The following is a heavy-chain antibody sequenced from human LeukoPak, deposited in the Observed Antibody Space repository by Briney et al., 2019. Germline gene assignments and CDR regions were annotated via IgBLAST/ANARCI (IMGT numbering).Heavy chain of an antibody. CDR3: AREDSSGYLGY. CDR1: GGSVSSNIYY. CDR2: IYYSGST. J-gene: IGHJ4*02. D-gene: IGHD3-22*01. Sequence: SETLSLTCTVSGGSVSSNIYYWNWIRQPPGKGLGWIGYIYYSGSTNYNPSLKSRVTISVDTSKNQFSLKLTSLTAADTAVYYCAREDSSGYLGYWGQGTLVTVSS. V-gene: IGHV4-61*01.